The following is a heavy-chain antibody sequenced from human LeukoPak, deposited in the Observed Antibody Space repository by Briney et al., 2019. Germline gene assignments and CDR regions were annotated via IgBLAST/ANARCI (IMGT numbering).Heavy chain of an antibody. Sequence: ASVKVSCKASGYTFTSYGISWVRQAPGQGLEWMGWISAYNGNTNYARKLQGRVTMTTDTSTSTAYMELRSLRSDDTAVYYCARDSKVRGEYPLGYWGQGTLVTVSS. D-gene: IGHD3-10*01. V-gene: IGHV1-18*04. CDR1: GYTFTSYG. CDR2: ISAYNGNT. J-gene: IGHJ4*02. CDR3: ARDSKVRGEYPLGY.